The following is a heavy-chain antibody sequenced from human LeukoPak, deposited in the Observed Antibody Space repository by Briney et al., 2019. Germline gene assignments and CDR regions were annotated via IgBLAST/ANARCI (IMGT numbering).Heavy chain of an antibody. D-gene: IGHD2-15*01. V-gene: IGHV4-39*01. CDR2: LYYSGIT. CDR3: ARHGGYCSGASCSGVWFDH. Sequence: ETLSLTCTVSGDSIGSSRYYWGGIRQPPGEGLEWIGRLYYSGITYYNPSLKSRVTITIDTSKNHFSLKLTSVAAADTAVYYCARHGGYCSGASCSGVWFDHWGQGTLVTVSS. CDR1: GDSIGSSRYY. J-gene: IGHJ5*02.